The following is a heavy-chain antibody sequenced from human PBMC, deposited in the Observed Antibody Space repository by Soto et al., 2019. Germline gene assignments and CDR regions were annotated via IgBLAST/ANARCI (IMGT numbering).Heavy chain of an antibody. CDR3: ARVGQQLVRDDDAFDI. V-gene: IGHV1-2*04. Sequence: ASVKVSCKASGYTFTGYYMHWVRQAPGQGLEWMGWINPNSGGTNYAQKFQGWVTMTRDTSISTAYMELSRLRSDDTAVYYCARVGQQLVRDDDAFDIWGQGTMVTVS. J-gene: IGHJ3*02. D-gene: IGHD6-13*01. CDR2: INPNSGGT. CDR1: GYTFTGYY.